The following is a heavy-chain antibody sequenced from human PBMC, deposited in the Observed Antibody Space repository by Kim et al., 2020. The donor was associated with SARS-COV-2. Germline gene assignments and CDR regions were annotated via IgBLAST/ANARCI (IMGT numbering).Heavy chain of an antibody. J-gene: IGHJ4*02. Sequence: GGSLRLSCTASGFTFGDYAMSWVRQAPGKGLEWVGFIRSKAYGGTTEYAASVKGRFTISRDDSKSIAYLQMNSLKTEDTAVYYCTREGAPGAHYGDYLVVDYWGQGTLVTVSS. CDR1: GFTFGDYA. CDR3: TREGAPGAHYGDYLVVDY. V-gene: IGHV3-49*04. CDR2: IRSKAYGGTT. D-gene: IGHD4-17*01.